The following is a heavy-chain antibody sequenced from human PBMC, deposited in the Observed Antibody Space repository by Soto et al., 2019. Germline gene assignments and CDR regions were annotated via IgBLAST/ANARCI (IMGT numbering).Heavy chain of an antibody. CDR3: TIGSWSGEVFDI. J-gene: IGHJ3*02. Sequence: QVQLVQSGAEVKKPGSSVKVSCKDSGGTFSTYSMFWVRQAPGQGLEWMGRIIPMLGVRNYAQRFQARVTITADKSTATVHMALSSLRSEDTALYYCTIGSWSGEVFDIWGQGTMVTVSS. V-gene: IGHV1-69*02. CDR2: IIPMLGVR. CDR1: GGTFSTYS. D-gene: IGHD2-21*01.